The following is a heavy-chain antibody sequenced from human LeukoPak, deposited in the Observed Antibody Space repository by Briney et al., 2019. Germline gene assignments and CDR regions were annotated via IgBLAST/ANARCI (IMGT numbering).Heavy chain of an antibody. J-gene: IGHJ4*02. Sequence: GGSLRLSCEASGFAFNNYWMHWVRQAPGKGLVWVSRIRTDGLETSYADSVKGRFTVSRDNAKNTLYLQMNSLRAEDTAVYYCAKEMDRQGLAGEDYWGQGTLVTVSS. CDR3: AKEMDRQGLAGEDY. CDR1: GFAFNNYW. D-gene: IGHD6-19*01. CDR2: IRTDGLET. V-gene: IGHV3-74*01.